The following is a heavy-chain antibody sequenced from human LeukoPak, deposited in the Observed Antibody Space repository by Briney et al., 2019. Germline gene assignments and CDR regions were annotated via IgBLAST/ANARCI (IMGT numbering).Heavy chain of an antibody. CDR3: ATEGSMVPGVMFDY. V-gene: IGHV3-48*02. CDR1: GFSFKTFN. J-gene: IGHJ4*02. CDR2: MSGDSRTV. Sequence: PGGSLRLSCAASGFSFKTFNMTWVRHTPGRGLEWLSYMSGDSRTVFYADSVKGRFTISRDNDKNSLFLQMNRLSDEDTAVYYCATEGSMVPGVMFDYWGQGILVTVSS. D-gene: IGHD3-10*01.